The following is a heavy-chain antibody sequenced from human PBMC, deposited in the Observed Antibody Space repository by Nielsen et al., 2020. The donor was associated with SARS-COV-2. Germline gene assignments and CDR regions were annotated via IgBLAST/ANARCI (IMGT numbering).Heavy chain of an antibody. CDR2: ISGSGGST. D-gene: IGHD3-10*01. CDR3: AKGASGSGIDY. Sequence: GESLKISCAASGFTFSSYAMSWVRQAPGKGLEWVSAISGSGGSTYYADSVKGRFTISRDNSKNTLYLQMSSLRAEDTAVYYCAKGASGSGIDYWGQGTLVTVSS. CDR1: GFTFSSYA. V-gene: IGHV3-23*01. J-gene: IGHJ4*02.